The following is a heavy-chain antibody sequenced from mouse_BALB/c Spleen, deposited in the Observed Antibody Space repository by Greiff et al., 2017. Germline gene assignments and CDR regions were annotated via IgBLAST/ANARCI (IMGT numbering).Heavy chain of an antibody. D-gene: IGHD2-14*01. Sequence: EVKLVESGGGLVQPGGSRKLSCAASGFTFSSFGMHWVRQAPEKGLEWVAYISSGSSTIYYADTVKGRFIISRDNPKNTLFLQMTSLRSEDTAMYYCARSVGYRYDLDYWGQGTTLTVSS. CDR3: ARSVGYRYDLDY. CDR2: ISSGSSTI. J-gene: IGHJ2*01. V-gene: IGHV5-17*02. CDR1: GFTFSSFG.